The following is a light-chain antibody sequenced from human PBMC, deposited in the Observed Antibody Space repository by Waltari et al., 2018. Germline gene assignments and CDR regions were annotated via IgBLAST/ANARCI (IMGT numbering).Light chain of an antibody. Sequence: EIVLTQSPATLSLSPGERATLSCRASQSVSSYLAWYQQKPGQAPRLLIYDACNRATGIPARFSGSGAGTDFTLTISSLEPEDFAVYYCQQRSNWPLTFGGGTKVDIK. V-gene: IGKV3-11*01. CDR2: DAC. CDR3: QQRSNWPLT. J-gene: IGKJ4*01. CDR1: QSVSSY.